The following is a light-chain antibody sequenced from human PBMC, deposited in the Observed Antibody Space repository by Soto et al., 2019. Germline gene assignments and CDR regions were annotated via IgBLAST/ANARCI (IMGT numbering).Light chain of an antibody. CDR1: RNDIGTYNL. J-gene: IGLJ3*02. CDR2: EGN. CDR3: SSYARRNTLL. V-gene: IGLV2-14*02. Sequence: QSALTQPASVSESPGQSISISCGGGRNDIGTYNLVSWYQQHPGKAPKLIIYEGNKRPSGVSNRFSGSKSGNSASLTVSGLQSDDEADYFCSSYARRNTLLFGGGTKLTVL.